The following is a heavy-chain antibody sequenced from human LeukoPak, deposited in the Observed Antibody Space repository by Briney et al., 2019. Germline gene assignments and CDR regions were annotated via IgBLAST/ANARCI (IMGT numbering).Heavy chain of an antibody. CDR1: GGTFSSYA. CDR3: ARISTTVTTLGWFDP. D-gene: IGHD4-17*01. J-gene: IGHJ5*02. CDR2: IIPIFGTA. Sequence: ASVKVSCKASGGTFSSYAISWVRLAPGQGLEWMGGIIPIFGTANYAQKFQGRVTITTDESTSTAYMELSSLRSEDTAVYYCARISTTVTTLGWFDPWGQGTLVTVSS. V-gene: IGHV1-69*05.